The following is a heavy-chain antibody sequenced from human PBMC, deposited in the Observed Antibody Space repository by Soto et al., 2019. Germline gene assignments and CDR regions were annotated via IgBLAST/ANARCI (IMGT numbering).Heavy chain of an antibody. Sequence: SETLSLTCTVSGGSISSYYWSWIRQPPGKGLEWIGYIYYSGSTNYNPSLKSRVTISVDTSKNQFSLKLSSVTAADTAVYYCARLRLHGDYLLGDYFDYWGQGTLVTVSS. CDR2: IYYSGST. D-gene: IGHD4-17*01. CDR1: GGSISSYY. J-gene: IGHJ4*02. CDR3: ARLRLHGDYLLGDYFDY. V-gene: IGHV4-59*08.